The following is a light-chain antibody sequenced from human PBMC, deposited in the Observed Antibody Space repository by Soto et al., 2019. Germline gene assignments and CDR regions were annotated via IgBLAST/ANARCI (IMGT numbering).Light chain of an antibody. J-gene: IGKJ1*01. CDR1: QSVSNTY. V-gene: IGKV3-20*01. CDR2: GAS. CDR3: QLYDSSSWT. Sequence: EIVLTQTPGTLPLSPGDTATLSCRASQSVSNTYLAWYQQKPVKAPRLLIYGASSRATGFPDRFSGSGSGTDFTLTISRLETEDFAVYYCQLYDSSSWTFGQGTKVDIK.